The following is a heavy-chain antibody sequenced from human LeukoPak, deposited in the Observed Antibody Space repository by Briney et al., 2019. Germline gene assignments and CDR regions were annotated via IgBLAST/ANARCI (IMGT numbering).Heavy chain of an antibody. V-gene: IGHV4-59*08. CDR1: GGSISSYY. CDR2: IYYSGST. J-gene: IGHJ3*02. D-gene: IGHD4-17*01. CDR3: ARANDYGDFHDAFDI. Sequence: SETLSLTCTVSGGSISSYYWSWIRQPPGKGLEWVGYIYYSGSTNYNPSLKSRVTISVDTSKNQFSLKLSSVTAADTAVYYCARANDYGDFHDAFDIWGQGTMVTVSS.